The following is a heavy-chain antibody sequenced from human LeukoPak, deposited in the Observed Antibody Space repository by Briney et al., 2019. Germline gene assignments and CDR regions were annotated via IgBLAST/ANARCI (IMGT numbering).Heavy chain of an antibody. CDR3: ARDGIFGVVMNRFDP. D-gene: IGHD3-3*01. CDR1: GYTFTGYY. V-gene: IGHV1-2*06. Sequence: ASVKVSCKASGYTFTGYYMHWVGQAPGQGLEWMGRINPNSGGTNYAQKFQGRVTMTRDTSISTAYMELSRLRSDDTAVYYCARDGIFGVVMNRFDPWGQGTLVTVSS. CDR2: INPNSGGT. J-gene: IGHJ5*02.